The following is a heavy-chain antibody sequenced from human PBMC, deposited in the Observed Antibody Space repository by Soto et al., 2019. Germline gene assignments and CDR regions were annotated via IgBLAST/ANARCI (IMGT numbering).Heavy chain of an antibody. CDR2: INPSGGST. J-gene: IGHJ4*02. CDR1: GYTFTSYY. D-gene: IGHD2-15*01. Sequence: QVQLVQSGAEVKKPGASVKVSCKASGYTFTSYYMHWVRQAPGQGLEWMGIINPSGGSTSYAQKCLGSVXXNXDMXTSTVYRELSSLRSEDTAVYYCARENDGGKLWMSYWGQGTLVTVSS. V-gene: IGHV1-46*03. CDR3: ARENDGGKLWMSY.